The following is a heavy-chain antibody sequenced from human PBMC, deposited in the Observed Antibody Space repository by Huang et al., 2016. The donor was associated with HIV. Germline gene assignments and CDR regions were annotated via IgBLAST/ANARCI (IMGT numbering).Heavy chain of an antibody. J-gene: IGHJ3*02. Sequence: QVQLVESGGGVVQPGRSLRLSCAASGFPFNNHAMPWVRQGPGKVLDWVAVISNDGSNNYYSASVKGRFTISRDSSKSTLFLHMTSLRTEDTAVYYCARAKDTWDAYDIWGQGTMVIVSS. CDR2: ISNDGSNN. D-gene: IGHD5-18*01. V-gene: IGHV3-30-3*01. CDR1: GFPFNNHA. CDR3: ARAKDTWDAYDI.